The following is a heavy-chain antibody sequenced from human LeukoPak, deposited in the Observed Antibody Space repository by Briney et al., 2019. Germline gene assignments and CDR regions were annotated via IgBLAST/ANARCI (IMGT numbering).Heavy chain of an antibody. CDR2: IRYDGGNK. J-gene: IGHJ5*02. D-gene: IGHD3-10*01. Sequence: PGGSLRLSCAASGFTFNIYGMHWVRQAPGKGLEWVAYIRYDGGNKYYGDSVKGRFTISRDKSKNTLYVQMNSLSAEDTAVYYCAKSTGGDSGSYSLDPWGQGTLVTVSS. CDR3: AKSTGGDSGSYSLDP. V-gene: IGHV3-30*02. CDR1: GFTFNIYG.